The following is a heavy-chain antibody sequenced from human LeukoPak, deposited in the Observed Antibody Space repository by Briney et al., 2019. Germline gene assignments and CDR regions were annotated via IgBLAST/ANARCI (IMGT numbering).Heavy chain of an antibody. Sequence: ASVKVSCKASGYTFTSYDINWVRQATGQGLEWMGWMNPNSGNTGYAQKFQGRVTMTRNTSISTAYMELSSLRSEDTAVYYCARGPRSCSSTSCYPPYYYYGMDVWGQGTTVTVSS. CDR3: ARGPRSCSSTSCYPPYYYYGMDV. CDR2: MNPNSGNT. J-gene: IGHJ6*02. V-gene: IGHV1-8*01. CDR1: GYTFTSYD. D-gene: IGHD2-2*01.